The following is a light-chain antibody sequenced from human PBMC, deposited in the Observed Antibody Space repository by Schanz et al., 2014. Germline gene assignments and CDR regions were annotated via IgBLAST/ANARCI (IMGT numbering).Light chain of an antibody. Sequence: DIQMTQSPSSLSASVGDRVTITCRASQTIGNYLNWYQQKPGKAPKLLIYDVSSLQSGVPSRISGSGSGTDFTLTISSLQPEDFTTYFCQQSYTAPRTFGQGTKVEIK. CDR3: QQSYTAPRT. V-gene: IGKV1-39*01. CDR1: QTIGNY. J-gene: IGKJ1*01. CDR2: DVS.